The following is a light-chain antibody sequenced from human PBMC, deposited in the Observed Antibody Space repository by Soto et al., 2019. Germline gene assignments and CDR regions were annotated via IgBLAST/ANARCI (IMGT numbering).Light chain of an antibody. CDR3: QSYDSSLSGYV. CDR1: SSNIGPTYD. J-gene: IGLJ1*01. V-gene: IGLV1-40*01. CDR2: ANT. Sequence: QSVRTQPPSVSGAPGQRVTISCTGSSSNIGPTYDVHWYQQLPGTAPKLLIYANTIRPSGVPDRFSGSKSGTSASLAITGLQAEDEADYYCQSYDSSLSGYVFGTGTKVTVL.